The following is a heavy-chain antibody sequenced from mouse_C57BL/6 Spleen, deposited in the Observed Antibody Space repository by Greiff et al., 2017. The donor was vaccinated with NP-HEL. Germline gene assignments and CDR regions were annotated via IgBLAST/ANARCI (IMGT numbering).Heavy chain of an antibody. CDR2: IYPGDGDT. Sequence: VQLQQSGAELVKPGASVKISCKASGYAFSSYWMNWVKQRPGKGLEWIGQIYPGDGDTNYNGKFKGKATLTADKSSSTAYMQLSSLTSEDSAVYFCARDGNYEAMDYWGQGTSVTVSS. D-gene: IGHD2-1*01. V-gene: IGHV1-80*01. CDR3: ARDGNYEAMDY. J-gene: IGHJ4*01. CDR1: GYAFSSYW.